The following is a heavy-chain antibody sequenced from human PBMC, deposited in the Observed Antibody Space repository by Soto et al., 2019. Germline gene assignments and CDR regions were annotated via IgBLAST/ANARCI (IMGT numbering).Heavy chain of an antibody. J-gene: IGHJ5*02. CDR2: INHSGST. CDR1: GGSFSGYY. D-gene: IGHD3-22*01. Sequence: NPSETLSLTCAVYGGSFSGYYWSWIRQPPGKGLEWIGEINHSGSTNYNPSLKSRVTISVDTSKNQFSLKLSSVTAADTAVYYCARGLPRTMIVVVIRGNWFDPWGQGTLVTVSS. V-gene: IGHV4-34*01. CDR3: ARGLPRTMIVVVIRGNWFDP.